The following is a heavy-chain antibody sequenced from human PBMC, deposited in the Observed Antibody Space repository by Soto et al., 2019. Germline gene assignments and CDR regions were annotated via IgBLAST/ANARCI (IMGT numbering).Heavy chain of an antibody. J-gene: IGHJ6*02. Sequence: SETLSLTCAVYGGSFSGYYWSWIRQPPGKGLEWIGEINHSGSTNYNPSLKSRVTISVDTSKNQFSLKLSSVPAADTAVYYSARGCVLRYFDWFRGCYYYGMDVCGRGTTVSVS. V-gene: IGHV4-34*01. CDR2: INHSGST. CDR3: ARGCVLRYFDWFRGCYYYGMDV. D-gene: IGHD3-9*01. CDR1: GGSFSGYY.